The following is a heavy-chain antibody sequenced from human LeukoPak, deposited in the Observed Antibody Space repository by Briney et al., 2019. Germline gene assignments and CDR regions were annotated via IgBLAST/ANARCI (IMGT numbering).Heavy chain of an antibody. CDR2: ISGSGRTT. J-gene: IGHJ6*04. CDR3: AKFNWNVYYYYGMDV. D-gene: IGHD1-1*01. V-gene: IGHV3-23*01. CDR1: GFTFSNYA. Sequence: GGSLRLSCAASGFTFSNYAMSWVRQAPGKGLEWVSTISGSGRTTCYADSVKGRFTVSRDNSKNTLYLQMNSLRAEDTAVYYCAKFNWNVYYYYGMDVWGKGTTVTVSS.